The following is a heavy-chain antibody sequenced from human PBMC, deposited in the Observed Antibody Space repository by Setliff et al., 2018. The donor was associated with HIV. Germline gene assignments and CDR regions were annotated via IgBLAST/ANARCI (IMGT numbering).Heavy chain of an antibody. J-gene: IGHJ4*02. V-gene: IGHV4-34*01. Sequence: SETLSLTCSVSGGSFSGYYWSWIRQPPGKGLEWIGEIDDSGDTNHNPSLRGRVTLSVDRSKNQFFLKLGSLTAADTAVYYCARKRLRLYGSYYYVFDYWGQGGLVTVSS. CDR3: ARKRLRLYGSYYYVFDY. CDR1: GGSFSGYY. CDR2: IDDSGDT. D-gene: IGHD3-22*01.